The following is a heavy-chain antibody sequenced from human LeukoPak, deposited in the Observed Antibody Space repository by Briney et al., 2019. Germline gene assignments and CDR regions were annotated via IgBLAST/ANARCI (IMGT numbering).Heavy chain of an antibody. CDR1: GFTFSSYT. CDR2: IYSGGST. J-gene: IGHJ4*02. D-gene: IGHD2-2*01. V-gene: IGHV3-53*01. Sequence: PGGSLRLSCAASGFTFSSYTMSWVRQAPGKGLEWVSVIYSGGSTYYADSVKGRFTISRDNSKNTLYLQMNSLRAEDTAVYYCARGFSYAGFDYWGQGTLVTVSS. CDR3: ARGFSYAGFDY.